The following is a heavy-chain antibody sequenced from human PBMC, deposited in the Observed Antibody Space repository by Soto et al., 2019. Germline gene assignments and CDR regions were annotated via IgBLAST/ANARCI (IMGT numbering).Heavy chain of an antibody. CDR2: ISTNGGST. Sequence: GGPLSLSCSASGFTFSMYAMHWVRQAPGKGREYVSSISTNGGSTHYADSVKGRFAISRDNSKNSVYLQMSSLRAEDTAVYYCVKGEYYYDGSAYYPFDYWGQGTLVTVSS. CDR1: GFTFSMYA. CDR3: VKGEYYYDGSAYYPFDY. J-gene: IGHJ4*02. D-gene: IGHD3-22*01. V-gene: IGHV3-64D*06.